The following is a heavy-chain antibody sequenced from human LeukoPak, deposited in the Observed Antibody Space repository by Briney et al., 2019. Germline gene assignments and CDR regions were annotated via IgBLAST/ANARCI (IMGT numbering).Heavy chain of an antibody. J-gene: IGHJ4*02. D-gene: IGHD3-10*01. V-gene: IGHV1-18*01. CDR3: ARGILWFGELSHFDY. Sequence: ASVRVSCKASGYTFTSYGISWVRQAPGQGLEWMGWISAYNGNTNYAQKLQGRVTMTTDTSTSTAYMELRSLRSDDTAVYYCARGILWFGELSHFDYWGQGTLVTVSS. CDR1: GYTFTSYG. CDR2: ISAYNGNT.